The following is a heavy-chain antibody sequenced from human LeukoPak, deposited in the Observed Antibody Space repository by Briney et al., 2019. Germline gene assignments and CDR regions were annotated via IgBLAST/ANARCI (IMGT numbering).Heavy chain of an antibody. V-gene: IGHV3-30*19. CDR2: ISYDGSNK. J-gene: IGHJ4*02. D-gene: IGHD6-19*01. CDR3: ARGSSGWYYFDY. CDR1: GFTFSSYG. Sequence: GGSLRLSCAASGFTFSSYGMHWVRQAPGKGLEWVAVISYDGSNKYYADSVKGRFTISRDNSKNTLYLQMNSLRAEDTAVYYCARGSSGWYYFDYWGQGTLVTVSS.